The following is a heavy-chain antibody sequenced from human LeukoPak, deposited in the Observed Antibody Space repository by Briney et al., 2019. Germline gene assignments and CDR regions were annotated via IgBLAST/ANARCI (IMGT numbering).Heavy chain of an antibody. CDR1: GFTFSSYD. J-gene: IGHJ4*02. CDR3: ARLRAVDRYFDY. D-gene: IGHD4-17*01. Sequence: GGSLRLSCAASGFTFSSYDMHWVRQATGKGLEWVSAIGTAGDTYYPGSVKGRFTISRDNSKNTLYLQMNSLRPEDTAVYYCARLRAVDRYFDYWGQGTLVTVSS. V-gene: IGHV3-13*01. CDR2: IGTAGDT.